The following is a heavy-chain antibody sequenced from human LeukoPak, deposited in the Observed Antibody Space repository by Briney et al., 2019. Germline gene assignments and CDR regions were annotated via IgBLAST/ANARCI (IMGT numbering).Heavy chain of an antibody. V-gene: IGHV3-7*05. CDR2: IKPDGSGK. CDR1: GFTLSTYW. J-gene: IGHJ5*02. D-gene: IGHD3-10*01. Sequence: PGGSLRLSCVASGFTLSTYWMTCVRQAPGKGLEWVANIKPDGSGKYFVDSVRGRFTISRDNVTNSLYLQMNSLRAEDTAVYYCVRGSSGTVVRGVSWAWFDPWGQGTLVTVFS. CDR3: VRGSSGTVVRGVSWAWFDP.